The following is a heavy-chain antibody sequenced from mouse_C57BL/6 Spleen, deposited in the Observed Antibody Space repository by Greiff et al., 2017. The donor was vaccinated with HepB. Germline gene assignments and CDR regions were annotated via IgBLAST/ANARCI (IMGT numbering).Heavy chain of an antibody. J-gene: IGHJ1*03. D-gene: IGHD3-1*01. CDR3: ARWHVDWYFDV. CDR2: INPSTGGT. V-gene: IGHV1-42*01. Sequence: EVQLQESGPELVKPGASVKISCKASGYSFTGYYMNWVKQSPEKSLEWIGEINPSTGGTTYNQKFKAKATLTVDKSSSTAYMQLKSLTSEDSAVYYCARWHVDWYFDVWGTGTTVTVSS. CDR1: GYSFTGYY.